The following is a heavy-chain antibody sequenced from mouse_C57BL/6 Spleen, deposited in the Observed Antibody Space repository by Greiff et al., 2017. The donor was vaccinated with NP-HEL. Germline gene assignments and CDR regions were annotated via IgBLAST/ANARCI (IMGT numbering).Heavy chain of an antibody. CDR1: GFTFSSYA. J-gene: IGHJ2*01. CDR2: ISDGGSYT. Sequence: EVMLVESGGGLVKPGGSLKLSCAASGFTFSSYAMSWVRQTPEKRLEWVATISDGGSYTYYPDNVKGRFTISRDNAKNNLYLQMSHLKSEDTAMYYCARDFDGNYFDYWGQGTTLTVSS. CDR3: ARDFDGNYFDY. V-gene: IGHV5-4*01. D-gene: IGHD2-1*01.